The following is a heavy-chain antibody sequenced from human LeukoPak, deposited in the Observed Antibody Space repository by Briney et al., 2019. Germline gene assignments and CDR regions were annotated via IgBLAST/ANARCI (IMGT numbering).Heavy chain of an antibody. Sequence: PSETLSLTCTVSGGSISSANYYWGWIRQPPGKGLEWIGSMTYSGSTYYSPSLKSRVTTSVDTFNNQFSLKLSSVTAADTAVYYCARGFKVAVASNNWFDPWGQGTLVTVSS. D-gene: IGHD2-21*01. J-gene: IGHJ5*02. V-gene: IGHV4-39*07. CDR2: MTYSGST. CDR1: GGSISSANYY. CDR3: ARGFKVAVASNNWFDP.